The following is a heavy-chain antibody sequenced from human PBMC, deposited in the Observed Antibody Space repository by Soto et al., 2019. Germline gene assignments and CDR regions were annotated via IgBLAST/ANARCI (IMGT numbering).Heavy chain of an antibody. D-gene: IGHD3-10*01. CDR1: GGSISSGGYY. CDR3: ARLNGSGSYNYYYYMDV. J-gene: IGHJ6*03. Sequence: SETLSLTCTVSGGSISSGGYYWSWIRQHPGKGLEWIGYIYYSGSTYYNPSLKSRVTISVDTSKNQFSLKLSSVTAADTAVYYCARLNGSGSYNYYYYMDVWGKGTTVTVSS. CDR2: IYYSGST. V-gene: IGHV4-31*03.